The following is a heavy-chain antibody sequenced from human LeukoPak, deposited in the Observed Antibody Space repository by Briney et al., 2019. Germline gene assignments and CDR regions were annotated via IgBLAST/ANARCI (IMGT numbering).Heavy chain of an antibody. CDR3: ARESANYYGSGSYGY. V-gene: IGHV1-69*05. Sequence: SVTVSCKASGGTFSNYAISWVRPAPGQGLEWMGGIIPIFGTANYAQKFQGRVTMTRDTSTSTVYMELSSLRSEDTAVYYCARESANYYGSGSYGYWGQGTLVTVSS. CDR1: GGTFSNYA. D-gene: IGHD3-10*01. CDR2: IIPIFGTA. J-gene: IGHJ4*02.